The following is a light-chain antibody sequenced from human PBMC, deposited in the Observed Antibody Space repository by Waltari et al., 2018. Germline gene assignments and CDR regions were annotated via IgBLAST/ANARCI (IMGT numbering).Light chain of an antibody. V-gene: IGKV3-20*01. J-gene: IGKJ2*01. CDR2: GAS. CDR3: QQYGSSPPYT. CDR1: QSVSSRY. Sequence: DIVLPQSPGTLSLSPGDRATLSCRASQSVSSRYLAWYQQIPGEAPRLLIYGASSRATGIPDRFSGSGSGTDITLTISRLEPEDVAVYYCQQYGSSPPYTFGQGTKLEIK.